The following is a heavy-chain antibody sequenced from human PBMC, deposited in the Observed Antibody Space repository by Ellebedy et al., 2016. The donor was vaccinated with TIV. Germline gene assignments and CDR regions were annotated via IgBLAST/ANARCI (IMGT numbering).Heavy chain of an antibody. CDR1: GFTFSSYW. V-gene: IGHV3-21*01. CDR2: ISSSSSYI. D-gene: IGHD3-22*01. Sequence: GGSLRLSXAASGFTFSSYWMSWVRQAPGKGLEWVSSISSSSSYIYYADSVKGRFTISRDNAKNSLYLQMNSLRAEDTAVYYCARGRVVVKSFDYWGQGTLVTVSS. CDR3: ARGRVVVKSFDY. J-gene: IGHJ4*02.